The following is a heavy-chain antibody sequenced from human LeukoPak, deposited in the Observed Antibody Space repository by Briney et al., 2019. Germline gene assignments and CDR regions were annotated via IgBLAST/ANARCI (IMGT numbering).Heavy chain of an antibody. D-gene: IGHD2-2*01. CDR3: ARADCSSTSCYYYYMDV. CDR2: MNPNSGNT. V-gene: IGHV1-8*01. Sequence: VASVKVSCKASGYTFTSYDINWVRQATGQGLEWMGWMNPNSGNTGYAQKFQGRVTITRNTSISTAYMELSSLRSEDTAVYYCARADCSSTSCYYYYMDVWGKGTTVTVSS. CDR1: GYTFTSYD. J-gene: IGHJ6*03.